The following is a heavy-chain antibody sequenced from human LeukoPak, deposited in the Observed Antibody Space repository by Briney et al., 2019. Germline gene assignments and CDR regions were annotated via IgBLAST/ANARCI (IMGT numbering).Heavy chain of an antibody. V-gene: IGHV1-69*13. CDR3: ASGGYCSGGSCYPFDY. Sequence: ASVKASCKASGGTFSSYAISWVRQAPGQGLEWTGGIIPIFGTANYAQKFQGRVTITADESTSTAYMELSSLRSEDTAVYYCASGGYCSGGSCYPFDYWGQGTLVTVSS. D-gene: IGHD2-15*01. CDR2: IIPIFGTA. CDR1: GGTFSSYA. J-gene: IGHJ4*02.